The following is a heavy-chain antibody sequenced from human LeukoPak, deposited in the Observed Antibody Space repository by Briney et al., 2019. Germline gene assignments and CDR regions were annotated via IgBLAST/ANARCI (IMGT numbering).Heavy chain of an antibody. CDR1: GGSISSSSYY. CDR2: IYYSGST. CDR3: ARGASSRFEH. V-gene: IGHV4-39*07. D-gene: IGHD6-13*01. Sequence: PSETLSLTCTVSGGSISSSSYYWGWIRQPPGKGLEWIGSIYYSGSTYYNPSLKSRVTISEDTSKNQFSLKLSSVTAADTAVYYCARGASSRFEHWGQGTLVTLSS. J-gene: IGHJ4*02.